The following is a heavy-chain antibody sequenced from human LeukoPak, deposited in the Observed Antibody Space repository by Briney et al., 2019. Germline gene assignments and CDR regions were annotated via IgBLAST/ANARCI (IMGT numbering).Heavy chain of an antibody. V-gene: IGHV3-15*01. J-gene: IGHJ3*02. CDR2: IKSKTDGGTT. Sequence: GGSLTVSRAASGFTFSNAWMSWVRQAPGKGLEWVGRIKSKTDGGTTDYAAPVKGRFTISRDDSKNTLYLQMNSLKTEDTAVYYCTTEPPRLLINAFDIWGQGTMVTVSS. CDR1: GFTFSNAW. CDR3: TTEPPRLLINAFDI. D-gene: IGHD3-16*01.